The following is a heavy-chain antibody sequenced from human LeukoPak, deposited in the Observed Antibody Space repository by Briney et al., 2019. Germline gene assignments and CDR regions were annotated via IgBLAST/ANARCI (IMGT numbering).Heavy chain of an antibody. CDR3: ARDQIISIAAADSPGY. V-gene: IGHV3-74*01. D-gene: IGHD6-13*01. CDR2: INSDGSST. CDR1: GFTFSSYW. Sequence: GGSLRLSCAASGFTFSSYWMHWVRQAPGKGLVWVSRINSDGSSTSYADSVKGRFTISRDNAKNTLYLQMNSLRAEDTAVYYCARDQIISIAAADSPGYWGQGTLVTVSS. J-gene: IGHJ4*02.